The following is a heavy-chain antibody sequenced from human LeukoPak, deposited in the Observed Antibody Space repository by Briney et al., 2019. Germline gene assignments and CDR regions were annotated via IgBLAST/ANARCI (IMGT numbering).Heavy chain of an antibody. Sequence: HSGGSLRLSCAASGFTFSSYSMNWVRQAPGKGLEWVSYISSSSSTIYYADSVKGRFTISRDNSKNTLYLQMNSLRAEDTAVYYCARDEGPYDSSGYYYGTFDYWGQGTLVTVSS. CDR3: ARDEGPYDSSGYYYGTFDY. CDR2: ISSSSSTI. CDR1: GFTFSSYS. J-gene: IGHJ4*02. D-gene: IGHD3-22*01. V-gene: IGHV3-48*01.